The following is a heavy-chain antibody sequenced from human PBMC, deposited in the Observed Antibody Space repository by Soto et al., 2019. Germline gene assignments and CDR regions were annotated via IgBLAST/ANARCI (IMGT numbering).Heavy chain of an antibody. D-gene: IGHD4-17*01. CDR2: IYHSGST. V-gene: IGHV4-30-2*01. J-gene: IGHJ5*02. Sequence: QLQLQESGSGLVKPSQTLSLTCAVSGGSISSGGYSWSWIRQPPGKGLEWIGYIYHSGSTYYNPSFKSRVTTSVGRSKNQFSLKVSSVAAADTAGYYCAVYGGNSGVRFDPWGQGTLVTVSS. CDR3: AVYGGNSGVRFDP. CDR1: GGSISSGGYS.